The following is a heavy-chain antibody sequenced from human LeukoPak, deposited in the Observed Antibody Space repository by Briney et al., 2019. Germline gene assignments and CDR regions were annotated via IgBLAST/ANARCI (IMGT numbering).Heavy chain of an antibody. D-gene: IGHD6-19*01. CDR2: IYYSGST. V-gene: IGHV4-39*01. CDR1: GGSVSSSSYY. J-gene: IGHJ4*02. CDR3: ARRRAVADPFTYDY. Sequence: PSETLSLTCTVSGGSVSSSSYYWGWIRQPPGKGLEWIGSIYYSGSTYYNPSLKSRVTISVDTSKNQFSLKLSSVTAADTAVYYCARRRAVADPFTYDYWGQGTLVTVSS.